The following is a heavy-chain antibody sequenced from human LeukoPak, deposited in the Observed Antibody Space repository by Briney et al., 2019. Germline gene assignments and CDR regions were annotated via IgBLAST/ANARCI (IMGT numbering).Heavy chain of an antibody. CDR1: GFTFSSYS. D-gene: IGHD3-22*01. CDR3: ARDAYDSSGFGAFDI. Sequence: GGSPRLSCAASGFTFSSYSMNWVRQAPGKGLEWVSSISSSSSYIYYADSVKGRFTISRDNAKNSLYLQMNSLRAEDTAVYYCARDAYDSSGFGAFDIWGQGTMVTVSS. V-gene: IGHV3-21*01. J-gene: IGHJ3*02. CDR2: ISSSSSYI.